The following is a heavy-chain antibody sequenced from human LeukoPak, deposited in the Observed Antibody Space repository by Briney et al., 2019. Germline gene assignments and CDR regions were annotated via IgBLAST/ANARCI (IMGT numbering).Heavy chain of an antibody. J-gene: IGHJ3*02. V-gene: IGHV3-30*04. CDR3: ARDALSRAFDI. CDR2: ISYDGSNK. Sequence: GGSLRLSCAASGFTFSSYAMHWVRQAPGKGLEWVAVISYDGSNKYYADSVKGRFTISRDNSKNTLYLQMNSLRAEDTAVYYCARDALSRAFDIWGQGTMVTVSS. CDR1: GFTFSSYA.